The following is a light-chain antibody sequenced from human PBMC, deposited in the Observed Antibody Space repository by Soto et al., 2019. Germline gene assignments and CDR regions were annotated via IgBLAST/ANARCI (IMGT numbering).Light chain of an antibody. J-gene: IGKJ2*01. V-gene: IGKV3-20*01. CDR2: GAS. CDR1: QTLTTRF. Sequence: EIVLTQSPGTLSLSPGVRATLSCMASQTLTTRFLAWYQQKPGQAPRHLIYGASSRATGIPDRFSGSGSGTEYTLTISRLEPEDFAVYSCQQYADLPYTFGQGTTLEIK. CDR3: QQYADLPYT.